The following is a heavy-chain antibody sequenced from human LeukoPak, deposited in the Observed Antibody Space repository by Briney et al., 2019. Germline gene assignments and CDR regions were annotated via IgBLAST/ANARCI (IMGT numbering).Heavy chain of an antibody. D-gene: IGHD6-19*01. CDR1: GGSISSYY. Sequence: SETLSLTCTVSGGSISSYYWSWIRQPAGKGLEWIGRIYTSGSTNYNPSLKSRVTMSVDTSKNQFSLKLSSVTAADTAVYYCARVGDSSGWYAYYYMDVWGKGTTVTVSS. J-gene: IGHJ6*03. CDR3: ARVGDSSGWYAYYYMDV. CDR2: IYTSGST. V-gene: IGHV4-4*07.